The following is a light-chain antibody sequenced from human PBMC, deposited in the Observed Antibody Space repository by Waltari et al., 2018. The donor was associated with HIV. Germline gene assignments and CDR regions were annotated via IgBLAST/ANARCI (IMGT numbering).Light chain of an antibody. Sequence: IQLPQSPSSLSASIGDTVTLPFRASQNISHYLNWYQQKPGKAPTALISTATTLQSGVPLRFRGSGSGTDFTLTITSLRPDDFATYFCQQSYSSPTFGPGTTVDIK. CDR2: TAT. CDR3: QQSYSSPT. CDR1: QNISHY. J-gene: IGKJ3*01. V-gene: IGKV1-39*01.